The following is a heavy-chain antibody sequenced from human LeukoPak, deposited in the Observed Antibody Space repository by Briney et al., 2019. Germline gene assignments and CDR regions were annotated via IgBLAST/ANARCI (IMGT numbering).Heavy chain of an antibody. J-gene: IGHJ6*02. Sequence: HGESLKISCKGSGYSFTSYWIGWVRQMPGKGLEWMGIIYPGDSDTRYSPSFQGQVTISADKSISTAYLQWSSLKASDTAMYYCAGSYSSSSSDYYYYYGMDVWGQGTTVTVSS. CDR2: IYPGDSDT. CDR3: AGSYSSSSSDYYYYYGMDV. V-gene: IGHV5-51*01. D-gene: IGHD6-6*01. CDR1: GYSFTSYW.